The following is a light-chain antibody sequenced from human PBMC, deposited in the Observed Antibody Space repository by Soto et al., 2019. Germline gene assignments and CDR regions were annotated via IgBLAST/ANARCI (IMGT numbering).Light chain of an antibody. Sequence: IVLTQSPVTLSLSPGERATLSCRASQSVSSNLAWYQQKPGQAPRLLIYGASTRATGIPARFSGSGSGTDFTLTISSLEPEDFAVYYCQQRRSWPPTITFGQGTRLEIK. CDR3: QQRRSWPPTIT. J-gene: IGKJ5*01. CDR1: QSVSSN. CDR2: GAS. V-gene: IGKV3-11*01.